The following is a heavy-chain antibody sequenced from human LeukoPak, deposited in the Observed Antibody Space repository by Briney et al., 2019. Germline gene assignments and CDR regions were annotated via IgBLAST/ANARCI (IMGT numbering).Heavy chain of an antibody. V-gene: IGHV4-59*01. CDR1: GGSISSYY. CDR3: ARAYYDDGYYYMDV. CDR2: IYYSGST. Sequence: SETLSLTCTVSGGSISSYYWSWIRQPPGKGLEWIGYIYYSGSTNYNPSLKSRVTISVDTYKNQFSLKLSSVTAADTAVYYCARAYYDDGYYYMDVWGKGTTVTVPS. D-gene: IGHD3-16*01. J-gene: IGHJ6*03.